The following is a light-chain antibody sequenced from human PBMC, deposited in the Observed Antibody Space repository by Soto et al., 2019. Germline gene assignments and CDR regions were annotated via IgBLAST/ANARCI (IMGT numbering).Light chain of an antibody. Sequence: EIVLTQSPVTLSVSPGERATLSCRTSQSVTTSYLAWYQQKPGQAPRLLIYGTSNRATGIPDRFSGSGSATDFTLTISRLEPEDFAVYYCHQYGDSPQTFGQGTKVDIK. CDR2: GTS. CDR1: QSVTTSY. V-gene: IGKV3-20*01. J-gene: IGKJ1*01. CDR3: HQYGDSPQT.